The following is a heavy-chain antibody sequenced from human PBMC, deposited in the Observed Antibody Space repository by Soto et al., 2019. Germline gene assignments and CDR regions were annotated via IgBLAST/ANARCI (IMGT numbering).Heavy chain of an antibody. D-gene: IGHD3-16*01. CDR2: INVYNGNT. CDR1: GYTYTGYY. Sequence: ASVKVSCKASGYTYTGYYMHWVRQAPGQGLEWMGGINVYNGNTNNAQKFQGRVTMTTDTSTSTAYMELRSLRSDDTAVYYCARATSEGGVNYFEYWGQGTLVTVSS. J-gene: IGHJ4*02. V-gene: IGHV1-18*04. CDR3: ARATSEGGVNYFEY.